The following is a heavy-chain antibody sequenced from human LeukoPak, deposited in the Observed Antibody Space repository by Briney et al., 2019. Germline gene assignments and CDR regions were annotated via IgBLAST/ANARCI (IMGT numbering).Heavy chain of an antibody. D-gene: IGHD3-3*01. J-gene: IGHJ4*02. CDR2: INPSGGST. CDR1: GYTFTSYY. V-gene: IGHV1-46*01. Sequence: ASVKVSCKASGYTFTSYYMHWVRQAPGQGLEWMGIINPSGGSTSYAQKFQGRVTITADESTSTAYTELSSLRSEDTAVYYCARDSRPLFGVVKYYFDYWGQGTLVTVSS. CDR3: ARDSRPLFGVVKYYFDY.